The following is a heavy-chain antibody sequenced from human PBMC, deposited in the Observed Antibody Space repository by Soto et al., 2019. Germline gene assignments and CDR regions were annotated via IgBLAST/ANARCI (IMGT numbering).Heavy chain of an antibody. Sequence: SETLSLTCTVSGGSISSYYWSWIRQPPGKGLEWIGYIYYSGSTNHNPSLKSRVTISVDTSKNQFSLKLSSVTAADTAVYYCARGRDFWSGLRMNWFDPWGQGTLVTVSS. J-gene: IGHJ5*02. CDR1: GGSISSYY. CDR2: IYYSGST. D-gene: IGHD3-3*01. V-gene: IGHV4-59*01. CDR3: ARGRDFWSGLRMNWFDP.